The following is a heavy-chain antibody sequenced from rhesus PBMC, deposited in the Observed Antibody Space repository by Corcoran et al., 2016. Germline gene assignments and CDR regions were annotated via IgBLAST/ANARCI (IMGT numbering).Heavy chain of an antibody. J-gene: IGHJ4*01. V-gene: IGHV4-99*01. Sequence: QVQLQESGPGLVKPSETLSLTCAVSGYSISSGYNWGWIRQPPEKGLEYIGYISGSSRSTYYNPSLKSRVTISKDTSKNQFSLKLSSVTAADTAVYYCARRGSYSGIDDWGQGVLVTVSS. CDR1: GYSISSGYN. CDR3: ARRGSYSGIDD. D-gene: IGHD3-16*01. CDR2: ISGSSRST.